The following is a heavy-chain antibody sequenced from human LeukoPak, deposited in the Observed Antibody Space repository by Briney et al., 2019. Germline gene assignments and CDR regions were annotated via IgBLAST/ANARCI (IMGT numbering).Heavy chain of an antibody. V-gene: IGHV3-30-3*01. CDR2: ISYDGSNK. J-gene: IGHJ4*02. CDR1: GFTFSSYA. D-gene: IGHD7-27*01. Sequence: GGSLRLSCAASGFTFSSYAMHWVRQAPGKGLEWVAVISYDGSNKYYADSVKGRFTISRDNSKNTLYLQMNSLRVEDTAVYYCAIDPNWGTHSWGQGVLVTVSS. CDR3: AIDPNWGTHS.